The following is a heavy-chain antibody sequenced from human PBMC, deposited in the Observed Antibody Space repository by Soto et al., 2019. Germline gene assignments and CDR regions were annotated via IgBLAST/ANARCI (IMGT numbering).Heavy chain of an antibody. CDR3: ARGAYYYDSSGYYPVGY. V-gene: IGHV1-46*01. D-gene: IGHD3-22*01. CDR2: INPSGGST. CDR1: GYTFTSYY. J-gene: IGHJ4*02. Sequence: QVQLVQSGAEVKKPGASVKVSCKASGYTFTSYYMHWVRQAPGQGLEWMGIINPSGGSTSYAQKFQDRVTMTRDTSTSTVYMELSSLRSEDTAVYYCARGAYYYDSSGYYPVGYWGQGTLVTVSS.